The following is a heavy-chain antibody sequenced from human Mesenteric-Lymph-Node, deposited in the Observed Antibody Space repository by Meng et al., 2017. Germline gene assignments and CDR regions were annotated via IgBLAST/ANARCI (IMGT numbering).Heavy chain of an antibody. Sequence: GSLRLSCAVYGGSFSGYYWSWIRQPHGKGLEWIGEINHSGSTNYNPSLKSRVTISVDTSKNQFSLKLSSVTAADTAVYYCAGGERKRGIVVVVAASHYYGMDVWGQGTTVTVSS. CDR3: AGGERKRGIVVVVAASHYYGMDV. J-gene: IGHJ6*02. D-gene: IGHD2-15*01. CDR1: GGSFSGYY. V-gene: IGHV4-34*01. CDR2: INHSGST.